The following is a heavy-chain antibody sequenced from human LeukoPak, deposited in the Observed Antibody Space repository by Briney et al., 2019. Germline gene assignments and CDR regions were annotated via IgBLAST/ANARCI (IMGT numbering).Heavy chain of an antibody. CDR3: ARGILWYFDP. J-gene: IGHJ5*02. CDR2: ISSSGSTI. Sequence: GGSLRLSCAASGFTFSSYEMNWVRQAPGKGLEWVSYISSSGSTIYYADSVKGRFTISRDNAKNSLYLQMNSLRAEDTAVYYCARGILWYFDPWGQGTLVTVSS. CDR1: GFTFSSYE. V-gene: IGHV3-48*03. D-gene: IGHD2-21*01.